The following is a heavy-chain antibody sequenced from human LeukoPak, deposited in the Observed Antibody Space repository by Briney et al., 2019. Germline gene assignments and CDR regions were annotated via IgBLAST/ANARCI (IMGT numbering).Heavy chain of an antibody. V-gene: IGHV4-30-4*01. CDR1: GGSFSGYY. CDR3: ARETYGDYRGDY. D-gene: IGHD4-17*01. Sequence: SETLSLTCAVYGGSFSGYYWSWIRQPPGKGLEWIGYIYYSGSTYYNPSLKSRVTISVDTSKNQFSLKLSSVTAADTAVYYCARETYGDYRGDYWGQGTLVTVSS. J-gene: IGHJ4*02. CDR2: IYYSGST.